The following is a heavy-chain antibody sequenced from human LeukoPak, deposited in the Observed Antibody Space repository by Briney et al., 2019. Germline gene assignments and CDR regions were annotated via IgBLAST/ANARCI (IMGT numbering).Heavy chain of an antibody. D-gene: IGHD6-13*01. CDR2: ISYDGSNK. V-gene: IGHV3-30*18. J-gene: IGHJ4*02. CDR1: GFTFSSYG. Sequence: GGSLRLSCAASGFTFSSYGMHWVRQAPGKGLEWVAVISYDGSNKYYADSVKGRFTISRDNSKNTLYLQMNSLRAEDTAVYYRAKPSSWRYYFDYWGQGTLVTVSS. CDR3: AKPSSWRYYFDY.